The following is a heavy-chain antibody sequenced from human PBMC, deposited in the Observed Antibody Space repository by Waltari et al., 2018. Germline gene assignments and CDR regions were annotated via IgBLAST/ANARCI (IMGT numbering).Heavy chain of an antibody. Sequence: QLQLQESGPGLVKPSETLSLTCTVSGGSISSSSYYWGWIRQPPGKGLGWIGSIYYSGSTYYNPSLKSRVTISVDTSKNQFSLKLSSVTAADTAVYYCARQSSGRYYFDYWGQGTLVTVSS. CDR1: GGSISSSSYY. J-gene: IGHJ4*02. D-gene: IGHD3-22*01. V-gene: IGHV4-39*01. CDR3: ARQSSGRYYFDY. CDR2: IYYSGST.